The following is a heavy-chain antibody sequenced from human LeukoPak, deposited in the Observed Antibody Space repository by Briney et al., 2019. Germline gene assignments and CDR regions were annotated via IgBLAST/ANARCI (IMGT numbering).Heavy chain of an antibody. CDR1: GGSISSSSYY. CDR2: IYYSGGT. CDR3: ARECYAGSGSYYPPYNWFDP. Sequence: SETLSLTCTVSGGSISSSSYYWGWIRQPPGKGLEWIGSIYYSGGTYYNPSLKSRVTISVDTSKNQFSLKLSSVTAADTAVYYCARECYAGSGSYYPPYNWFDPWGQGTLVTVSS. V-gene: IGHV4-39*07. D-gene: IGHD3-10*01. J-gene: IGHJ5*02.